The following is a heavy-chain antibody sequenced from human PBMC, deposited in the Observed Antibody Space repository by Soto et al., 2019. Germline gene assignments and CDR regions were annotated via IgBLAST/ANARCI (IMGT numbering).Heavy chain of an antibody. CDR2: IIPIFGTA. D-gene: IGHD5-12*01. J-gene: IGHJ4*02. Sequence: QVQLVQSGAEVKKPGSSVKVSCKASGGTFSSYAISWVRQAPGQGLEWMGGIIPIFGTANYAQKFQGRVTITADESTSTAYMELSSLISEDTAVYYCARMGDDSGYDLRDYWGQGTLVTVSS. CDR3: ARMGDDSGYDLRDY. CDR1: GGTFSSYA. V-gene: IGHV1-69*01.